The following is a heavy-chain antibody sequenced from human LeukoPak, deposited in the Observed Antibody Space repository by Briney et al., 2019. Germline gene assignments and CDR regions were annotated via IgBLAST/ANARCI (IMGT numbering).Heavy chain of an antibody. CDR1: GFTFRTYD. CDR2: ISNSGDTA. D-gene: IGHD1-26*01. J-gene: IGHJ4*02. V-gene: IGHV3-23*01. CDR3: ARHSGSYSWGEGY. Sequence: GGSLRLSCAASGFTFRTYDMHWVRQAPGKELEWVSGISNSGDTAYYADSVKGRFTISRDNSKNTLYLQMNSLRAEDTAVFYCARHSGSYSWGEGYWGQGTLVTVSS.